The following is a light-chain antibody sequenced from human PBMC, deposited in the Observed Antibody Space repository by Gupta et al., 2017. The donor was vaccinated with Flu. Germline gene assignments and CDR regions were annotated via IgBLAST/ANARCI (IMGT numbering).Light chain of an antibody. CDR2: AAS. CDR1: QGINIW. Sequence: PSSLSASVGDKVTITCRASQGINIWLGWYQQKPERAPKSLIYAASQVQSGVPSRFSGSGSGTNFTLTISGLQPEDSANYYCQQDNSYPITFGQGTRLEIK. V-gene: IGKV1D-16*01. J-gene: IGKJ5*01. CDR3: QQDNSYPIT.